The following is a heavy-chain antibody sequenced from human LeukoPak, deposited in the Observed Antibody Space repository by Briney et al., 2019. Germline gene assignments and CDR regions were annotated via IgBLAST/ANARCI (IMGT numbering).Heavy chain of an antibody. D-gene: IGHD3-22*01. CDR3: ARDPGDSSSYCLDY. Sequence: PGGSLRLSCAASGFTFSSYGMHWVRQAPGKGLEWVAVIWYDGSNKYYADSVKGRFTISRDNSKNTLYLQMNSLRAEDTAVYYCARDPGDSSSYCLDYWGQGTLVTVSS. CDR1: GFTFSSYG. CDR2: IWYDGSNK. J-gene: IGHJ4*02. V-gene: IGHV3-33*01.